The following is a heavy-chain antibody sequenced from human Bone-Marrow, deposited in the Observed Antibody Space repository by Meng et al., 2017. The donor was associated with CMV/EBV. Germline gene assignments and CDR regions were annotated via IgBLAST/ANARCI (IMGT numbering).Heavy chain of an antibody. CDR3: AISGTLELRDKFDP. CDR2: INPSGDST. Sequence: ASVKVSCKASGYTFTFYSMHWMRQAPGQGLEWMGVINPSGDSTSYAQKFQGRVTMTRDTSTSTVYMELSSLRSEDTAVYYCAISGTLELRDKFDPWGQGTRVTGSS. J-gene: IGHJ5*02. CDR1: GYTFTFYS. V-gene: IGHV1-46*03. D-gene: IGHD1-7*01.